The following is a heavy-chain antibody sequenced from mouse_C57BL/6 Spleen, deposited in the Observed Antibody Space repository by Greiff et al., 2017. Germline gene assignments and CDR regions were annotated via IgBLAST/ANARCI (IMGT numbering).Heavy chain of an antibody. CDR2: ISSGSGTI. V-gene: IGHV5-17*01. CDR3: ARRVTTRRTSSYYSAMGS. Sequence: EVKLMESGGGLVKPGGSLKLSCAASGFTFSDYGMHWVRQAPEKGLEWVAYISSGSGTIDYADTVKGRFTISRDNAKNTQFLQMTSLRSEDTAMYCCARRVTTRRTSSYYSAMGSWGQGTSVTVSS. CDR1: GFTFSDYG. D-gene: IGHD2-2*01. J-gene: IGHJ4*01.